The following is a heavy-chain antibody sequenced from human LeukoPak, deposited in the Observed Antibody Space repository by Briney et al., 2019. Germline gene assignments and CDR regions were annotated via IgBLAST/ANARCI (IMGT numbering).Heavy chain of an antibody. CDR2: IYYSGST. V-gene: IGHV4-39*01. Sequence: PGRSLRLSCAASGFTFSSYGMHWVRQPPGKGLEWIGSIYYSGSTYYNPSLKSRVTISVDTSKNQFSLKLSSVTAADTAVYYCARHLKGGILYYYDYWGQGTLVTVSS. CDR1: GFTFSSYG. D-gene: IGHD2-15*01. J-gene: IGHJ4*02. CDR3: ARHLKGGILYYYDY.